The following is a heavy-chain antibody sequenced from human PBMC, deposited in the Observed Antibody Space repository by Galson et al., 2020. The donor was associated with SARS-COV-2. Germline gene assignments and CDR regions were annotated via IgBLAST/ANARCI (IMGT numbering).Heavy chain of an antibody. D-gene: IGHD6-19*01. CDR3: ARSLTTSGWSEHFFDI. CDR1: GFTFSDFA. V-gene: IGHV3-48*02. J-gene: IGHJ3*02. CDR2: ITSGSVTV. Sequence: TGGSLRLSCAASGFTFSDFAMNWVRQTPGKGLEWLSYITSGSVTVYYAESVKGRFTISRANGENSLYLQMNSLRDEDTALYYCARSLTTSGWSEHFFDIWGQGTMVTVSS.